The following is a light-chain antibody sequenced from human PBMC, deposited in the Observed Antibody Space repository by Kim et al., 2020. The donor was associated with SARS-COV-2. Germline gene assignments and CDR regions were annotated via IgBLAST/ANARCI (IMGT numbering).Light chain of an antibody. CDR1: QPISMF. V-gene: IGKV1-39*01. J-gene: IGKJ2*01. Sequence: IQMTQSPSSLSASVGGRVTLTCRASQPISMFLNWYQQRPGEAPKLLVHGASILQPGVPPRFSGSGSETTFTLTITGLRPEDSATYFCQAAYFIPYNFGQGTKVDIK. CDR2: GAS. CDR3: QAAYFIPYN.